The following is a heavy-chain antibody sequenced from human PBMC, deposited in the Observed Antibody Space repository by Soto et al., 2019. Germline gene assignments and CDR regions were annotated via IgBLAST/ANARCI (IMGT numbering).Heavy chain of an antibody. CDR3: ARDLNYYDSSGSRYFDS. CDR2: ISSSSSYR. CDR1: GFTFTDYS. D-gene: IGHD3-22*01. V-gene: IGHV3-21*01. Sequence: EVQLVESGGGLVKPGGSLRLSCAASGFTFTDYSMNWVRQAPGKGLEWVSSISSSSSYRYYADSVKGRFTISRDNAKNSLYLRLNSLRADDTAVYYCARDLNYYDSSGSRYFDSWGQGTLVTVSS. J-gene: IGHJ4*02.